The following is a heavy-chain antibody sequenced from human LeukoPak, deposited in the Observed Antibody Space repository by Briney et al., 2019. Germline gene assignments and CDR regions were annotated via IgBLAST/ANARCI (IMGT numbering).Heavy chain of an antibody. V-gene: IGHV3-53*01. CDR2: IYSGGST. J-gene: IGHJ4*02. CDR3: ARAGLYCSGGSCYHFDY. Sequence: QSGGSLRLSCAASGFTVSSNYMSWVCQAPGKGLEWVSVIYSGGSTYYADSVKGRFTISRDNSKNTLYLQMNSLRAEDTAVYYCARAGLYCSGGSCYHFDYWGQGTLVTVSS. CDR1: GFTVSSNY. D-gene: IGHD2-15*01.